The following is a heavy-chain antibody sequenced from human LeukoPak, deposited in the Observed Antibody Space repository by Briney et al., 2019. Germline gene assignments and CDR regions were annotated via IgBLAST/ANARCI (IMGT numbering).Heavy chain of an antibody. CDR1: GYTFTSYG. CDR2: ISAYNGNT. CDR3: IYSSNSSALYYDYGLDV. D-gene: IGHD2-2*01. Sequence: ASVKVSCKASGYTFTSYGISWVRQAPGQGLEWMGWISAYNGNTNYAQKPQGRVTMTTDTSTSTAYMELRSLRSDDTAVYYCIYSSNSSALYYDYGLDVSVQGGTVSVS. V-gene: IGHV1-18*01. J-gene: IGHJ6*02.